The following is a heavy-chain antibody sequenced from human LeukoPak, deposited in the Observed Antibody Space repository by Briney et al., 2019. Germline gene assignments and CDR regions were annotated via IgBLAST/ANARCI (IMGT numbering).Heavy chain of an antibody. J-gene: IGHJ4*02. V-gene: IGHV3-7*01. CDR1: GFTFSSYW. CDR3: ARMTEGGYFDY. Sequence: GGSLRLSCAASGFTFSSYWMSWVRQAPGKGLEWVANIKQDGSEKYYVDSVKGRFTITRDNAKNSLYLQMNSLRAEDTAVYYCARMTEGGYFDYWGQGTLVTVSS. CDR2: IKQDGSEK. D-gene: IGHD3-10*01.